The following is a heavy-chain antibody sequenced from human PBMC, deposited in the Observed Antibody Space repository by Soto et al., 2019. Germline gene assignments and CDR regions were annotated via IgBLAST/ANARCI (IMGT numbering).Heavy chain of an antibody. J-gene: IGHJ4*02. D-gene: IGHD6-6*01. CDR3: ARWVDAEYSSSGDYFDY. CDR2: IIPIFGTA. Sequence: SVKVSCKASGYPFSDNHIHWVRQAPGQGLEWKGGIIPIFGTANYAQKYQGRVTITADESTSTANMELSSLRSEDTAVYYCARWVDAEYSSSGDYFDYWGQGTLVTVSS. V-gene: IGHV1-69*13. CDR1: GYPFSDNH.